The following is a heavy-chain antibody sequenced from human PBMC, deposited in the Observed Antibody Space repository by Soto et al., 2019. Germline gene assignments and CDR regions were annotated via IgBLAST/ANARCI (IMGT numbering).Heavy chain of an antibody. CDR2: ISYSGST. CDR1: DDSFSSYY. J-gene: IGHJ5*02. Sequence: PSETLSLTCTVSDDSFSSYYWNWIRQPPGKELEWIGYISYSGSTNYNPSHKGRVTISVDTSKTHFSLMLSSVTAADTAVYYCARSPYGDRHYNWFDHWGQGTLVTVSS. D-gene: IGHD4-17*01. CDR3: ARSPYGDRHYNWFDH. V-gene: IGHV4-59*08.